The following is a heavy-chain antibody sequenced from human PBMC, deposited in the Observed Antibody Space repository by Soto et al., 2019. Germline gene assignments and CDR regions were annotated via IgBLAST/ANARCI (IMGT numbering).Heavy chain of an antibody. CDR1: GFTFSSYS. V-gene: IGHV3-48*02. Sequence: EVQLVESGGGLVQPGGSLRLSCAASGFTFSSYSMNWVRQAPGKGLEWVSYISSSSSTIYYADSVKGRFTISRDNAKNSLYLQMNSLRDEDTAGYYCASEGGYGLQGAFDIWGQGTMVTVSS. CDR3: ASEGGYGLQGAFDI. D-gene: IGHD6-13*01. CDR2: ISSSSSTI. J-gene: IGHJ3*02.